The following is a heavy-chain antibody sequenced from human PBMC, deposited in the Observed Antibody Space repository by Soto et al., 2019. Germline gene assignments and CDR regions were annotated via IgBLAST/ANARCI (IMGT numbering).Heavy chain of an antibody. CDR3: ARDSTEYSSSPYYFDY. CDR1: GYTFTSYY. Sequence: QVQLVQSGAEVKKPGASVKVSCKASGYTFTSYYMHWVRQAPGQGLEWMGIINPSGGSTSYAQKFQGRVTMTRDTSTSTVYMELSSLRSEDTAVYYCARDSTEYSSSPYYFDYWGQGTLVTVSS. J-gene: IGHJ4*02. V-gene: IGHV1-46*03. D-gene: IGHD6-6*01. CDR2: INPSGGST.